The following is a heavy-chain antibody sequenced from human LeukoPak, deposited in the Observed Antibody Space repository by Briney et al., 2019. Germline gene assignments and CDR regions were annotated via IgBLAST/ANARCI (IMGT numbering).Heavy chain of an antibody. Sequence: PSETLSLTCTVSGGSISSGGYYWSWIRQPPGKGLEWIGYIYHSGSTYYNPSLKSRVTISVDRSKNQFSLKLSSVTAADTAVYYCARDQAYSGYERILWGQGTLVTVSS. CDR3: ARDQAYSGYERIL. V-gene: IGHV4-30-2*01. J-gene: IGHJ4*02. D-gene: IGHD3-22*01. CDR1: GGSISSGGYY. CDR2: IYHSGST.